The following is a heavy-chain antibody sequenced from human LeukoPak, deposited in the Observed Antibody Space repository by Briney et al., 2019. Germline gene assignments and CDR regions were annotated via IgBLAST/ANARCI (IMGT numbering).Heavy chain of an antibody. J-gene: IGHJ4*02. CDR1: GFTFSSYT. V-gene: IGHV3-21*01. CDR2: IAGSSGYI. Sequence: GGSLRLSCAASGFTFSSYTMNWVRQAPGKGLEWVSSIAGSSGYISYADSVKGRFTISRDNAKKSLYLQMTSLTAEDTAVYYCARDLDWGQGTLVTVSS. CDR3: ARDLD.